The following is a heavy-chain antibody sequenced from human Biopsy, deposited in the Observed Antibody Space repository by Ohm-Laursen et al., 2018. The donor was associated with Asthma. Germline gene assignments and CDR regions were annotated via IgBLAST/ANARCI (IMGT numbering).Heavy chain of an antibody. D-gene: IGHD3-10*01. CDR3: ARAVDYSHYYGIDV. V-gene: IGHV1-18*01. CDR1: RYTLNSAG. J-gene: IGHJ6*02. CDR2: ISVYNGNT. Sequence: ATVKISCKPSRYTLNSAGITWGRQAPGQGLEWMGGISVYNGNTKVAQKLQDRVTMITDTSTSTAYMELRSLRSDDTAVYFCARAVDYSHYYGIDVWGQGTTVTVS.